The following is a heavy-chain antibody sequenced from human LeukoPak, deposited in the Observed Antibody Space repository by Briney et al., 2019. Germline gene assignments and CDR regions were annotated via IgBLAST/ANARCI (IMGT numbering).Heavy chain of an antibody. CDR2: INPNSGGT. CDR1: GYTFTGYY. J-gene: IGHJ4*02. V-gene: IGHV1-2*02. Sequence: ASVKVSCKASGYTFTGYYMHWVRQAPGQGLEWMGWINPNSGGTNYAQKFQGRVTMTWDTSISTAYMELSSLRSDDTAVYYCARNPPLSYYYDSSGPIDYWGQGTLVTVSS. CDR3: ARNPPLSYYYDSSGPIDY. D-gene: IGHD3-22*01.